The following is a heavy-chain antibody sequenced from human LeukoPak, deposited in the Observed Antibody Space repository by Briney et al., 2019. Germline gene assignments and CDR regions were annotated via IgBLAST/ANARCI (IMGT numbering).Heavy chain of an antibody. D-gene: IGHD3-10*01. V-gene: IGHV1-18*04. Sequence: ASVKVSCKASGYTFSTSGINWVRQAPGQGLEWMGWIGGSNDNTNYAQTFQERVTMATHTSTTTAYMELRSLRSADTAVYYCARGGSGPYLYSTFDPWGQGTLVTVSS. CDR3: ARGGSGPYLYSTFDP. CDR2: IGGSNDNT. J-gene: IGHJ5*02. CDR1: GYTFSTSG.